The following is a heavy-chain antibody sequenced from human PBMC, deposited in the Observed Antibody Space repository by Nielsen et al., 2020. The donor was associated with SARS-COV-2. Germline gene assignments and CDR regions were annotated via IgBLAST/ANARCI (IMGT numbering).Heavy chain of an antibody. V-gene: IGHV3-30*04. Sequence: GESLKISCAASGFTFSSYAMHWVRQAPGKGLEWVAVISYDGSNKYYADSVKGRFTISRDNSKNTLYLQMNSLRAEDTAVYYCVRDTDTAMDDAFDIWGQGTMVTVSS. D-gene: IGHD5-18*01. J-gene: IGHJ3*02. CDR2: ISYDGSNK. CDR3: VRDTDTAMDDAFDI. CDR1: GFTFSSYA.